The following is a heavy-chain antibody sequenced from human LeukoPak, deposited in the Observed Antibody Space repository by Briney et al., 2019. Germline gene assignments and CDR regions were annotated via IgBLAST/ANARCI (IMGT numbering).Heavy chain of an antibody. V-gene: IGHV4-39*07. Sequence: PSETLSLTCTVSGGSISSSSYYWGWIRQPPGKGLEWIGSIYYSGSTYYNPSLKSRVTISVDTSKNQFSLKLSSVTAADTAVYYCATVDIVATYYWGQGTLVTVSS. CDR2: IYYSGST. J-gene: IGHJ4*02. CDR3: ATVDIVATYY. CDR1: GGSISSSSYY. D-gene: IGHD5-12*01.